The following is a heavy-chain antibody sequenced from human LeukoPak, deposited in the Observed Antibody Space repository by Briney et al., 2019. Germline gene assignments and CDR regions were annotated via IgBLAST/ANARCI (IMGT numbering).Heavy chain of an antibody. CDR3: ARGHKASIGSFGS. D-gene: IGHD3-3*02. CDR2: IKSTGTFT. V-gene: IGHV3-11*01. CDR1: RFIFSDYY. Sequence: GGSLRLSCAASRFIFSDYYMSWIRQAPGKGLEWVASIKSTGTFTYYADSVEGRFTISRDNAENSLFLQMNSLRVEDTAVYYCARGHKASIGSFGSGGQGTLVTVS. J-gene: IGHJ4*02.